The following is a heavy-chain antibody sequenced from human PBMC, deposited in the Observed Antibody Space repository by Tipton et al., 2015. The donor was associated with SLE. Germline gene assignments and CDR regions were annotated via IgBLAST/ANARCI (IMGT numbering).Heavy chain of an antibody. D-gene: IGHD3-10*01. CDR1: GGSISNHY. V-gene: IGHV4-59*11. Sequence: TLSLTCTVFGGSISNHYWTWIRQPPGKGLEWIGYIHNSVSTNYNPSLKSRTTISVDTPKKQFSLKLNSVTAADTAVYYCARQRDRSSGLFDYWGQGSLVTVSS. CDR2: IHNSVST. CDR3: ARQRDRSSGLFDY. J-gene: IGHJ4*02.